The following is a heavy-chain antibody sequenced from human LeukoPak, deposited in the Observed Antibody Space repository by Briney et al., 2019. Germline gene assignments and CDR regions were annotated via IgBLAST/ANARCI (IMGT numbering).Heavy chain of an antibody. CDR2: IYYSGST. CDR1: GVSISSYY. V-gene: IGHV4-59*01. Sequence: SETLSLTCTVSGVSISSYYWSWVRQPPGKGLEWVGYIYYSGSTNYNPSLKSRVTISVDTSKNQFSLKLSSVTAADTAVYYCARDGARGTTPTRLRNWFDPWGQGTLVTVSS. D-gene: IGHD5-12*01. J-gene: IGHJ5*02. CDR3: ARDGARGTTPTRLRNWFDP.